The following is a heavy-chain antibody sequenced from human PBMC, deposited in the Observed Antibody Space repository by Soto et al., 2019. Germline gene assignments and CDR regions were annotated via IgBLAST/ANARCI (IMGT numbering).Heavy chain of an antibody. V-gene: IGHV1-69*01. Sequence: QVQLVQSGAEVKKPGSSVKVSCKASGGTFSSYAISWVRQAPGQGLEWMRGIIPIFGTANYAQKFQGRVTMTADESPSTAYMELSSLRSEDTAVYYCARSPRGTGTTHFQHWGQGTLVTVSS. CDR2: IIPIFGTA. J-gene: IGHJ1*01. CDR1: GGTFSSYA. D-gene: IGHD1-7*01. CDR3: ARSPRGTGTTHFQH.